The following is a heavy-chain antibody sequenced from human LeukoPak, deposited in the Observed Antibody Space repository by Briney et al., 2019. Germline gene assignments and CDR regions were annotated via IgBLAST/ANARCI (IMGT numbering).Heavy chain of an antibody. CDR1: GYTFTSYG. CDR2: ISAYNGNT. D-gene: IGHD2-15*01. Sequence: ASVKVSCKASGYTFTSYGISWVRQAPGQGLEWMGWISAYNGNTNYAQKLQGRVTMTTDTSTSTAYMELRSLRSDDTAVYYCARDYCSGGSCNPLPYYNYGMDVWGQGTTGTVSS. CDR3: ARDYCSGGSCNPLPYYNYGMDV. J-gene: IGHJ6*02. V-gene: IGHV1-18*01.